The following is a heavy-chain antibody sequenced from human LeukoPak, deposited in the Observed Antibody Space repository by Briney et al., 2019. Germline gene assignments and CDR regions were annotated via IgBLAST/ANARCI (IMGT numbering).Heavy chain of an antibody. D-gene: IGHD2-2*02. J-gene: IGHJ4*02. CDR3: AREKTXXVVVPAAIPLPDY. Sequence: PGGSLRLSCAASXFXXSXYGMHXXXXXPGXGLEWVAVIWYXXSXKYYAESVXXXXTISRENSKNTLYLQMNSLRAEDTAVYYCAREKTXXVVVPAAIPLPDYWGQGTLVTVSS. CDR2: IWYXXSXK. CDR1: XFXXSXYG. V-gene: IGHV3-33*08.